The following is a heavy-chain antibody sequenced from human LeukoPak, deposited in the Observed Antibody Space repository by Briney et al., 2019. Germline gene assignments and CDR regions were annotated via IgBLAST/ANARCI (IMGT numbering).Heavy chain of an antibody. J-gene: IGHJ4*02. V-gene: IGHV1-46*01. CDR3: ARGREVAGTVAY. CDR2: INPTGGST. CDR1: GYTFTSYY. Sequence: GASVKVSCKASGYTFTSYYMHWVRQAPGEGLEWMGIINPTGGSTSYAQKFQGRVTMTRDTSTSTVYMELSSLRSEDTAVYYCARGREVAGTVAYWGQGALVTVSS. D-gene: IGHD6-19*01.